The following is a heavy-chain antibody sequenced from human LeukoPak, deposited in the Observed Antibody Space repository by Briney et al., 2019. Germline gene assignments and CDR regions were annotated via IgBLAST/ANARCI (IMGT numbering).Heavy chain of an antibody. J-gene: IGHJ6*02. CDR2: IYYSGST. CDR1: GGSISSGGYY. CDR3: ARDVGIAVAGTGYYYYGMDV. Sequence: SETLSPTCTVSGGSISSGGYYWRWIRQHPGKGLEWIGYIYYSGSTYYNPSLKSRVTISVDTSKNQFSLKLSSVTAADTAVYYCARDVGIAVAGTGYYYYGMDVWGQGTTVTVSS. D-gene: IGHD6-19*01. V-gene: IGHV4-31*03.